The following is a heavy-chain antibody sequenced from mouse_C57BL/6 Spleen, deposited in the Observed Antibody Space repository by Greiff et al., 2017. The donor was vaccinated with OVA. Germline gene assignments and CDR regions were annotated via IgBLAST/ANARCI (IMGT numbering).Heavy chain of an antibody. D-gene: IGHD2-1*01. CDR2: LWWGDAK. J-gene: IGHJ4*01. Sequence: QVTLKESGPGILQPSQTLSLTCSFSGFSLSTFGMGVGWIRQPSGKGLDWLAHLWWGDAKYYNPALKSRLPISKDTSKNQVFLKIANVDTADTATYYGARKGYYGNYSYAMDYWGQGTSVTVSS. CDR3: ARKGYYGNYSYAMDY. CDR1: GFSLSTFGMG. V-gene: IGHV8-8*01.